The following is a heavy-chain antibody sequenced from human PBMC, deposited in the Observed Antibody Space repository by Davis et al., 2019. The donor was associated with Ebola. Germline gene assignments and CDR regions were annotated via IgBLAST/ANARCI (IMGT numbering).Heavy chain of an antibody. CDR3: AKVMGDDFKYYAMDV. J-gene: IGHJ6*02. CDR2: ISGWGDKT. V-gene: IGHV3-23*01. CDR1: GFSFSTYA. D-gene: IGHD3-16*01. Sequence: GESLKISCAASGFSFSTYAIVWVRQAPGKGLEWVSSISGWGDKTYYVDSVKGRFTISRENSKYTVYLQMNSLRAEDTAVYYCAKVMGDDFKYYAMDVWGQGTTVTVYS.